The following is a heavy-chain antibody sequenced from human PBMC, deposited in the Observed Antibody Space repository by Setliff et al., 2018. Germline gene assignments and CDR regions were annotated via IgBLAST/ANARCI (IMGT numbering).Heavy chain of an antibody. CDR1: RGSINSHY. D-gene: IGHD4-17*01. J-gene: IGHJ3*01. CDR2: IFGSGST. CDR3: VRDAGDGYGVDAYAGGGFDF. V-gene: IGHV4-4*07. Sequence: KPSETLSLTCTVSRGSINSHYWSWIRQPAGKGLEWIGRIFGSGSTNYNPSLKSRVTMSIDTSKNQFFLKVRSVTAADTAVYYCVRDAGDGYGVDAYAGGGFDFWGQGTMVTVSS.